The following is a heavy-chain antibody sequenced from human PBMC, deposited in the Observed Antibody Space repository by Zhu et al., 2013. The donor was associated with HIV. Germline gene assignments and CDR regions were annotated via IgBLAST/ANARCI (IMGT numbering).Heavy chain of an antibody. Sequence: QVQLVQSGAEVKKPGASVKVSCKVSGYTLTELSMHWVRQAPGQGLEWMGIINPSGGSTSYAQKFQGRVTMTRDTSTSTVYMELSSLRSEDTAVYYCARENLGTRTFDYWGQGTLVPPSPQ. CDR1: GYTLTELS. D-gene: IGHD1-1*01. V-gene: IGHV1-46*01. CDR2: INPSGGST. J-gene: IGHJ4*02. CDR3: ARENLGTRTFDY.